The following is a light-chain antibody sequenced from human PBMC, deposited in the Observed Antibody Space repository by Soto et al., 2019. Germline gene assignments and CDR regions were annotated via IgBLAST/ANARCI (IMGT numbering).Light chain of an antibody. Sequence: DIQMTQSASSLSASVGERVTITCRASQSISTYLNWYQQKPGKAPKLMIYAASILHTGVPSRFSGSGSATDFTLTISSLQHEDFATYYCQQSDSRRWTFGPGTKVDIK. CDR1: QSISTY. CDR2: AAS. J-gene: IGKJ1*01. CDR3: QQSDSRRWT. V-gene: IGKV1-39*01.